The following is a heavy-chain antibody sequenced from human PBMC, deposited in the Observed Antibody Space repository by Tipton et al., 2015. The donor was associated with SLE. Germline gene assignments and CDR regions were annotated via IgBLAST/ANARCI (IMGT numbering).Heavy chain of an antibody. V-gene: IGHV4-31*02. J-gene: IGHJ6*02. D-gene: IGHD3-10*01. CDR3: AREREYYYGSGTTNGMDV. Sequence: LRLSCAASGFTVSSNYMSWVRQAPGKGLEWIGYIYYSGSTYYNPSLKSRVTISVDTSKNQFSLKLSSVTAADTAVYYCAREREYYYGSGTTNGMDVWGQGTTVTVSS. CDR1: GFTVSSNY. CDR2: IYYSGST.